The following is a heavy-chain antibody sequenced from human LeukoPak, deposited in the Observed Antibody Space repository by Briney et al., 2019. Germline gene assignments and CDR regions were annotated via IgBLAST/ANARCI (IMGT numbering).Heavy chain of an antibody. J-gene: IGHJ4*02. V-gene: IGHV4-59*05. Sequence: SETLSLTCTVSGGSISSYYWSWIRQPPGKGLEWIGSIYYSGSTYYNPSLKSRVTISVDTSKNQFSLKLSSVTAADTAVYYCARQSPSIAAAGTLGYWGQGTLVTVSS. D-gene: IGHD6-13*01. CDR1: GGSISSYY. CDR2: IYYSGST. CDR3: ARQSPSIAAAGTLGY.